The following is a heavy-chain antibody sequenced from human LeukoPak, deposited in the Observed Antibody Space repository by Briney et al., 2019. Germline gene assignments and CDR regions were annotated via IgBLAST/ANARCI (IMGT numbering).Heavy chain of an antibody. D-gene: IGHD1-26*01. J-gene: IGHJ4*02. Sequence: GESLKVSCKASGYTFTSYYMHWVRQAPGQGLEWMGIINPSGGSTSYAQKFQGRVTMTRDMSTSTVYMELSSLRSEDTAVYYCARQDSASGSYYGFDYWGQGTLVTVSS. CDR2: INPSGGST. CDR1: GYTFTSYY. CDR3: ARQDSASGSYYGFDY. V-gene: IGHV1-46*01.